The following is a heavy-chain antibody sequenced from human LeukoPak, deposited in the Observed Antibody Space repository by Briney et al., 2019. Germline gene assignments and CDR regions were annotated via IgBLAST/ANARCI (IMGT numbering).Heavy chain of an antibody. V-gene: IGHV3-30*02. D-gene: IGHD4-23*01. Sequence: GGSLTLSCAASGRTFSSNGMHWVRQALGQGLEGEAFIRYDESNKYYADSVKGRFTISRDNSKNTLDLQMNSMITEDTGVYYCAKDRHDGKDYWGQGTLVTVSS. CDR2: IRYDESNK. CDR3: AKDRHDGKDY. CDR1: GRTFSSNG. J-gene: IGHJ4*02.